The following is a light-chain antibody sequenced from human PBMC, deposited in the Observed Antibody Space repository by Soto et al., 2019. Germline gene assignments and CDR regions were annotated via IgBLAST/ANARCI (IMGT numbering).Light chain of an antibody. J-gene: IGKJ1*01. CDR2: GAS. Sequence: VFTGSPGTLSWSGGETAPVSRLASQSVSSSYLAGYQHKPGQAPRLLIYGASSRATGIPDRFSGSGSGTDFTLPISRLEPEDFAVYYCKQYGSSGTFGQGTKVDIK. CDR3: KQYGSSGT. CDR1: QSVSSSY. V-gene: IGKV3-20*01.